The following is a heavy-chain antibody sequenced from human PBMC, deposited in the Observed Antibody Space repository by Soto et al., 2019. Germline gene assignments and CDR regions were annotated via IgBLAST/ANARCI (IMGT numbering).Heavy chain of an antibody. CDR1: GFTLSSYA. Sequence: QVQLVESGGGVVQPGRSLRLSCAASGFTLSSYAMHWVRQAPGKGLEWVAVISYDGSNKYYADSVKGRFTISRDNSKNXXYLQMNSLRAEDTAVYYCARDQTVPGAPFAHGMDVWGQGTTVTVSS. CDR3: ARDQTVPGAPFAHGMDV. V-gene: IGHV3-30-3*01. D-gene: IGHD2-2*01. J-gene: IGHJ6*02. CDR2: ISYDGSNK.